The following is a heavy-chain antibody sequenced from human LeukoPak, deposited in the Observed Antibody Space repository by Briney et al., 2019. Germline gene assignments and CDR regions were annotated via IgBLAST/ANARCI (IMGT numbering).Heavy chain of an antibody. CDR2: IGTAGDP. CDR1: RFTFSSYD. V-gene: IGHV3-13*05. J-gene: IGHJ4*02. Sequence: GGSVRLSCAASRFTFSSYDIHWVRQATGRDREGVSAIGTAGDPYHLDPVKGRFTISGENAKNSLYLQMNSLRAGDTAVYYCARGGGGSYLGGYYFDYWGQGTLVTVSS. CDR3: ARGGGGSYLGGYYFDY. D-gene: IGHD1-26*01.